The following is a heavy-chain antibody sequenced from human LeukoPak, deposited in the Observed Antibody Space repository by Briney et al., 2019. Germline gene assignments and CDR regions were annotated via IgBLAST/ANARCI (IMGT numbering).Heavy chain of an antibody. CDR1: GYTFTGYY. Sequence: ASVKVSCKASGYTFTGYYMHWVRQAPGQGLEWMGWINPNSGGTNYAQKFQGRITMTRDTSISAVYMELSRLRSDDTAVYYCARDGTGVYNLVQYWGQGTLVTVSS. V-gene: IGHV1-2*02. J-gene: IGHJ4*02. D-gene: IGHD5-24*01. CDR2: INPNSGGT. CDR3: ARDGTGVYNLVQY.